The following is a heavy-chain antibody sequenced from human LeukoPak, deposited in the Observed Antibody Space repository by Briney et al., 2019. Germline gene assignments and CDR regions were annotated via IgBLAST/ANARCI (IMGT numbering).Heavy chain of an antibody. Sequence: ASVKVSCKASGYTFTSYYMHWVRQAPGQGLEWMGIINPSGGSTSYAQKFQGRVTMTRDTSTSTVYMELSSLRSEDTAVYYCARGAITMVRGKEYWFDPWGQGTLVTVSS. V-gene: IGHV1-46*01. D-gene: IGHD3-10*01. CDR2: INPSGGST. CDR1: GYTFTSYY. J-gene: IGHJ5*02. CDR3: ARGAITMVRGKEYWFDP.